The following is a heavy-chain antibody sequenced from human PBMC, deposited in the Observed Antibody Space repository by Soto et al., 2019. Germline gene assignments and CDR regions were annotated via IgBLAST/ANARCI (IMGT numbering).Heavy chain of an antibody. CDR2: IYYSGST. J-gene: IGHJ6*02. CDR3: ARLTGTNYYYYYYGMDV. D-gene: IGHD2-8*01. V-gene: IGHV4-39*01. CDR1: GGSISSSTYY. Sequence: QLQLQESGPGLVKPSETLSLTCTVSGGSISSSTYYWGWIRHPPGKALEWFGSIYYSGSTYCNSYLKSRVTISVDTSKKQVSLNLSSVTAADTAVYYCARLTGTNYYYYYYGMDVWGQGTKVTVSS.